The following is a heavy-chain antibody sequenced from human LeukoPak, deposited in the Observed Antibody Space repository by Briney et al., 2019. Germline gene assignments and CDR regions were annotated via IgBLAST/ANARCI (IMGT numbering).Heavy chain of an antibody. J-gene: IGHJ6*02. Sequence: GGSLRLSCAASGFTFSSYAMSWVRQAPGKGLEWVSAISGSGGSTYYADSVEGRFTISRDSSKNTLYLQMNSLRAEDTAVYYCAKDDDYYYYYGMDVWGQGTTVTVSS. CDR3: AKDDDYYYYYGMDV. D-gene: IGHD1-1*01. CDR1: GFTFSSYA. CDR2: ISGSGGST. V-gene: IGHV3-23*01.